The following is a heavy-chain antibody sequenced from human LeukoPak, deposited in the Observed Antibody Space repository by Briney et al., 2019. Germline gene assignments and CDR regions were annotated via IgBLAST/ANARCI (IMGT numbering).Heavy chain of an antibody. Sequence: ASVKVSCKASGGTFISYAISWVRQAPGQGLEWMGGIIPIFGTANYAQKFQGRVTITADESTSTAYMELSSLRSEDTAVYYCARDTMDGSGSYYSLDYWGQGTLVTVSS. CDR1: GGTFISYA. J-gene: IGHJ4*02. V-gene: IGHV1-69*13. CDR2: IIPIFGTA. CDR3: ARDTMDGSGSYYSLDY. D-gene: IGHD3-10*01.